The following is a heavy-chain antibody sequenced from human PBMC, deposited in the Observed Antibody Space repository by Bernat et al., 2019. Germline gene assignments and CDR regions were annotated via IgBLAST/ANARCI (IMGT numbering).Heavy chain of an antibody. D-gene: IGHD3-3*01. Sequence: QVQLQQWGAGLLKPSETLSLTCTVSGGSISSYYWSWIRQPPGKGLEWIGYIYYSGSTNYNPSLKSRVTISVDTSKNQFSLKLSSVTAADTAVYYCARGSWVYYDFWSGTMGAFDIWGQGTMVTVSS. CDR3: ARGSWVYYDFWSGTMGAFDI. CDR2: IYYSGST. J-gene: IGHJ3*02. CDR1: GGSISSYY. V-gene: IGHV4-59*01.